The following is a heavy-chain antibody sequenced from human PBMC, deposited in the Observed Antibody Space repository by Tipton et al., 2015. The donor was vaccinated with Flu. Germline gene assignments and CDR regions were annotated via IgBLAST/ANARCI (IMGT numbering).Heavy chain of an antibody. CDR3: ASHTRIAIGGLNWFDP. D-gene: IGHD2/OR15-2a*01. V-gene: IGHV4-34*01. Sequence: TLSLTCAVYGWSLSGYYWSWIRQSPGKGLEWIGEINHSGSTNYNPSLKSRLTISLDMSKNQFSLNLYSVSAADAAVYYCASHTRIAIGGLNWFDPWGQGTLVTVSS. CDR2: INHSGST. J-gene: IGHJ5*02. CDR1: GWSLSGYY.